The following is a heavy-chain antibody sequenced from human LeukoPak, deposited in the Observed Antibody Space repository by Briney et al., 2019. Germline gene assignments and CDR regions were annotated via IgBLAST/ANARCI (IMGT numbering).Heavy chain of an antibody. V-gene: IGHV3-7*03. D-gene: IGHD4-17*01. CDR3: VRGLYGY. CDR1: GFTFSDYY. J-gene: IGHJ4*02. CDR2: LNQDGSEK. Sequence: GGSLRLSCAASGFTFSDYYMSWIRQAPGKGLEWVANLNQDGSEKYYVDSVKSRFTISRDNGRNSLYLQMDSLRVEDTAVYYCVRGLYGYWGQGTLVTVSS.